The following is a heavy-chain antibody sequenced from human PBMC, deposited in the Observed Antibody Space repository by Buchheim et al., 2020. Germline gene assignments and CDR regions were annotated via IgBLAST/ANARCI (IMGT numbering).Heavy chain of an antibody. CDR3: AREERAYCGGDCTADWFDP. J-gene: IGHJ5*02. CDR1: GGSISSYY. D-gene: IGHD2-21*01. Sequence: QVQLQESGPGLVKPSETLSLTCTVSGGSISSYYWSWIRQPPGKGLEWIGYIYYSGSTNYNPSLKSRVTIPVDTSKNQFSLTLSSVTAADTAVYYCAREERAYCGGDCTADWFDPWGQGTL. V-gene: IGHV4-59*01. CDR2: IYYSGST.